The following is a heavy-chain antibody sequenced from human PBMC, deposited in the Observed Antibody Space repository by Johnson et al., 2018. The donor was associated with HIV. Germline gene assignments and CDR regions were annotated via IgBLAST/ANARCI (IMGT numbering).Heavy chain of an antibody. CDR2: IQYDGGDK. J-gene: IGHJ3*02. CDR1: GFTFRTNG. V-gene: IGHV3-30*19. Sequence: QVQLVESGGGVVQPGGPLRLSCAASGFTFRTNGMHWVRQAPGKGLEWISFIQYDGGDKFYADSVKGRFTISRDNAKNSLYLQMNSLTAEDTALYYCARLRDGYNFDAFDIWGQGTMVTVSS. CDR3: ARLRDGYNFDAFDI. D-gene: IGHD5-24*01.